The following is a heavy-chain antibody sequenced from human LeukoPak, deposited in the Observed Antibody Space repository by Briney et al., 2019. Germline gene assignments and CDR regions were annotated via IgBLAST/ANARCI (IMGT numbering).Heavy chain of an antibody. CDR3: ARVPGQWLVPVYYYYYGMDV. CDR1: GGTFSSYA. J-gene: IGHJ6*02. CDR2: IIPILGIA. V-gene: IGHV1-69*04. Sequence: ASVKVSCKASGGTFSSYAISWVRQAPGQGLEWMGRIIPILGIANYAQKFQGRVTITADKSTSTAYMELSSLRSEDTAVYYCARVPGQWLVPVYYYYYGMDVWGQGTTVTVSS. D-gene: IGHD6-19*01.